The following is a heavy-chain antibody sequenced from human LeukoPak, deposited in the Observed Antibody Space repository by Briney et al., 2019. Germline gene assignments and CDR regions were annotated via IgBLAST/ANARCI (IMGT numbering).Heavy chain of an antibody. CDR1: GGTFSSYA. V-gene: IGHV1-69*05. Sequence: SVKVSCKASGGTFSSYAISWVRQAPGQGLEWMGGIIPIFGTANYAQKFQGRVTITTDESTSTAYMELSSLRSEDTAVYYCARNFDYGGNRNWFDPWGQGILVTVSS. CDR2: IIPIFGTA. CDR3: ARNFDYGGNRNWFDP. D-gene: IGHD4-23*01. J-gene: IGHJ5*02.